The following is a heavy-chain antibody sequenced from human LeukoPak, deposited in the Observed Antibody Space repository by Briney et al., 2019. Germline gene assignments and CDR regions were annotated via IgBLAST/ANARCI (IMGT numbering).Heavy chain of an antibody. CDR2: IYYSGST. V-gene: IGHV4-61*01. J-gene: IGHJ4*02. CDR3: ARGDKSGNYEYYFDY. Sequence: SETLSLTCTVSGGSISSSSYYWSWIRQPPGKGLEWIGYIYYSGSTNYNPSLKSRVTISVDTSKNQFSLNLNSVTAADTVVYYCARGDKSGNYEYYFDYWGQGTLVTVSS. CDR1: GGSISSSSYY. D-gene: IGHD1-26*01.